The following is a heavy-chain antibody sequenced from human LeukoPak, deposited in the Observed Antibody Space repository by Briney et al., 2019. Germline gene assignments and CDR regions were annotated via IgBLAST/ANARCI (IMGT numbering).Heavy chain of an antibody. CDR2: IYTSGSN. J-gene: IGHJ5*02. D-gene: IGHD6-6*01. CDR3: ARHGGSSSSVGWFGP. V-gene: IGHV4-4*07. CDR1: VGSISSYY. Sequence: SETLSLTRTVSVGSISSYYWSWIRQPAGKGLEWIGRIYTSGSNNYNPSLKSRVTMSVDTSKNQFSLKLSSVTAADTAVYYCARHGGSSSSVGWFGPWGQGTLVTVSS.